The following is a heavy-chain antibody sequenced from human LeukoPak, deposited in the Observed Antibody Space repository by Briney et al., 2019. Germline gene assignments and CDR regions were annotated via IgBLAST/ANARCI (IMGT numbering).Heavy chain of an antibody. Sequence: SETLSLTCTVSGGSISSGGYHWSWIRQHPGKGLEWIGYIYYSGSTYYNPSLKSRVTISVDTSKNQFSLKLSSVTAADTAVYYCARVVRTTMVTPGWFDPWGQGTLVTVSS. J-gene: IGHJ5*02. V-gene: IGHV4-31*03. CDR2: IYYSGST. CDR1: GGSISSGGYH. CDR3: ARVVRTTMVTPGWFDP. D-gene: IGHD4-23*01.